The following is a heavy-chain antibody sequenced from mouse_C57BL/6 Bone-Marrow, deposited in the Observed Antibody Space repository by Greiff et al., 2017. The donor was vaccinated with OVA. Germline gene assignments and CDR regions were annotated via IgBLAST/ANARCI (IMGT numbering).Heavy chain of an antibody. V-gene: IGHV1-4*01. D-gene: IGHD2-4*01. CDR3: ARRLINYDERCAD. Sequence: QVQLQQSGAELARPGASVKMSCKASGYTFTSYTMHWVKQRPGQGLEWIGYINPSSGYTKYNQKFKDKATLTADKSASTAYMQLSSLTSEDSAGYYCARRLINYDERCADWGQGTLVTGSA. CDR1: GYTFTSYT. J-gene: IGHJ3*01. CDR2: INPSSGYT.